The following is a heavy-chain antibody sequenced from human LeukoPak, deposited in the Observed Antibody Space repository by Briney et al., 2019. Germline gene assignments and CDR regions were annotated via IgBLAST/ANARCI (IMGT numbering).Heavy chain of an antibody. CDR3: AREYYDFWSGSFQH. J-gene: IGHJ1*01. D-gene: IGHD3-3*01. V-gene: IGHV3-66*02. CDR2: IYSGGST. Sequence: GGSLRLSCAASGFTVSSNYMSWVRQAPGKGLVWVSVIYSGGSTYYADSVKGRFTISRDNSKNTLYLQMNSLRAEDTAVYYCAREYYDFWSGSFQHWGQGTLVTVSS. CDR1: GFTVSSNY.